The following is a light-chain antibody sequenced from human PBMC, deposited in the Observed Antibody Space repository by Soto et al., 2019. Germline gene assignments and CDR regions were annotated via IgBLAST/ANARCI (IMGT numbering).Light chain of an antibody. V-gene: IGLV2-14*01. CDR2: EVS. CDR3: SSFTTTSIVV. CDR1: SSDVGSYNY. J-gene: IGLJ2*01. Sequence: QSALTQPASVSGSPGQSITISCTGSSSDVGSYNYVSWYQQHPGKAPKLMIYEVSNRPSGVSNRFSGSKSGNTASLTISGLQAEDEGDYYCSSFTTTSIVVFGGRTKVTVL.